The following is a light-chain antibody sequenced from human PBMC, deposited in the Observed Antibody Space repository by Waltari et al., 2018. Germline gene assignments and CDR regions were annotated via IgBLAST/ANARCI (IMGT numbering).Light chain of an antibody. CDR1: SSDVGDYKY. J-gene: IGLJ1*01. CDR3: SSYTSSSTLYV. CDR2: DVT. V-gene: IGLV2-14*03. Sequence: QSALTQPASVSGSPGQSITISCTGTSSDVGDYKYVHWYQQHPGKAPKLMIYDVTNRPSGVSNRFSGSKSGNTASLTISGLQAEDEADYYCSSYTSSSTLYVFGTGTKVTVL.